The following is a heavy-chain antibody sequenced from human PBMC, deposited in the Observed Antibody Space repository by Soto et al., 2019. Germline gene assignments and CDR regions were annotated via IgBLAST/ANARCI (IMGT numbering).Heavy chain of an antibody. CDR2: IYYSGST. CDR3: ARSERGYYDSSDYPVLYYFDY. CDR1: GGSISSGGYY. V-gene: IGHV4-31*03. J-gene: IGHJ4*02. Sequence: TLSLTCTVSGGSISSGGYYWSWIRQHPGKGLEWIGYIYYSGSTYYNPSLKSRVTISVDTSKSQFSLKLSSVTAADTAVYYCARSERGYYDSSDYPVLYYFDYWGQGTLVTVSS. D-gene: IGHD3-22*01.